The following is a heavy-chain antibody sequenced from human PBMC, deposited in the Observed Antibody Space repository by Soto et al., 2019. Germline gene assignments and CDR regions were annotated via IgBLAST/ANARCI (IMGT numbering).Heavy chain of an antibody. J-gene: IGHJ4*02. CDR3: SSTYRDYYDY. D-gene: IGHD2-2*02. CDR1: GGTFSSYT. CDR2: IIPILGIA. Sequence: QVQLVQSGAEVKKPGSSVKVSCKASGGTFSSYTIIWVRQAPGQGLEWMGRIIPILGIANHAQKFQGRVTITADKSTSTAYIELSSLRSEDTALYYYSSTYRDYYDYWGQGTLVTVSS. V-gene: IGHV1-69*02.